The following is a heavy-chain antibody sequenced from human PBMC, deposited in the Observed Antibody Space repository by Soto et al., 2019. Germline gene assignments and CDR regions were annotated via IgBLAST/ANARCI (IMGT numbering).Heavy chain of an antibody. Sequence: ESGGGLVKPGGSLRLSCAASGFTFSNAWMSWVRQAPGKGLEWVGRIKSKTDGGTTDYAAPVKGRFTISRDDSKNTLYLQMNSLKTEDTAVYYCTTDSFIVVVAAGGYGMDVWGQGTTVTVSS. CDR2: IKSKTDGGTT. CDR3: TTDSFIVVVAAGGYGMDV. CDR1: GFTFSNAW. V-gene: IGHV3-15*01. J-gene: IGHJ6*02. D-gene: IGHD2-15*01.